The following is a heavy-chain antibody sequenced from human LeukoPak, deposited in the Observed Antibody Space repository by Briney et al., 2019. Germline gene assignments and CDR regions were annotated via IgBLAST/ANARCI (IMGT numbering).Heavy chain of an antibody. D-gene: IGHD6-6*01. J-gene: IGHJ4*02. CDR2: INHSGST. CDR1: SGSFSGNY. CDR3: ALRNGHSSSSGDY. Sequence: SETPSLTCDVYSGSFSGNYWSWIRQPPGKGLEWIGEINHSGSTNYNPSLKSRVTLSVDTSKNQVSLKLTSVSAADTAVYYCALRNGHSSSSGDYWGQGTLVTVSS. V-gene: IGHV4-34*01.